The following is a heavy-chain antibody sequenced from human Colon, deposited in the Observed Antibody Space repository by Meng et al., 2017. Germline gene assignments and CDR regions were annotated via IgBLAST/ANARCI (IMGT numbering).Heavy chain of an antibody. CDR2: MNPDSGDT. CDR1: GYTFTTYD. CDR3: ARDERGGPYYFDY. Sequence: QVQLVQSGAEMKKPGASVKVSCKASGYTFTTYDINWVRQATGQGLEWMGWMNPDSGDTGYAQKFQGRLTMTSDTFARTAYMELSSLRSEDTAVYFCARDERGGPYYFDYWGQGTLVTVSS. V-gene: IGHV1-8*01. J-gene: IGHJ4*02.